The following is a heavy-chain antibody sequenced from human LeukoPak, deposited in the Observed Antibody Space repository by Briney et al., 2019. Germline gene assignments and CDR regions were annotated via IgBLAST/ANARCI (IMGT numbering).Heavy chain of an antibody. Sequence: ESGPTLVKPTQTLTLTCTFSGFSLRTSGVGVGWIRQPPGKALEWLSLIYWDDDKRYSPSLKRRLTITKDTSKTQVVLTMTNMDPVDTATYYCAHSGGYSGYDDAFDIWGQGTMVTVSS. CDR2: IYWDDDK. V-gene: IGHV2-5*02. CDR1: GFSLRTSGVG. D-gene: IGHD5-12*01. CDR3: AHSGGYSGYDDAFDI. J-gene: IGHJ3*02.